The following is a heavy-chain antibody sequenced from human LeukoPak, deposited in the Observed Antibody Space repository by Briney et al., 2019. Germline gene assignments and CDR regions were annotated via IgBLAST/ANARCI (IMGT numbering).Heavy chain of an antibody. Sequence: GGSLRLSCAASGFTFSSYAMSWVRQAPGKGLEWVSAISGSGGSTYYADSVEGRFTISRDNSKNTLYLQMNSLRAEDTAVYYCAIYYDSSGYYEGSFDYWGQGTLVTVSS. CDR3: AIYYDSSGYYEGSFDY. D-gene: IGHD3-22*01. V-gene: IGHV3-23*01. CDR1: GFTFSSYA. J-gene: IGHJ4*02. CDR2: ISGSGGST.